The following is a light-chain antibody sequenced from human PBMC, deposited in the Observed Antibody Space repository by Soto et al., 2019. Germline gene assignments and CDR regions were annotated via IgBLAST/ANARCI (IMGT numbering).Light chain of an antibody. J-gene: IGLJ1*01. Sequence: LTQPPSVSGSPGQSVAVSCTGTSSDVGSYNRVSWYQQPPGTAPKLIIYEVSNRPSGVPDRFSGSKSGNTASLTISGLQAEDEADYYCSSFTSSTTYVFGTGTKVPVL. V-gene: IGLV2-18*02. CDR1: SSDVGSYNR. CDR3: SSFTSSTTYV. CDR2: EVS.